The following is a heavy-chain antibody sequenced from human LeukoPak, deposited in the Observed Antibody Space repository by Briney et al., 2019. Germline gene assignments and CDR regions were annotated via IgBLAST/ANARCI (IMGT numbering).Heavy chain of an antibody. CDR2: IIPIFGTA. CDR1: GGTFSSYA. D-gene: IGHD3-22*01. J-gene: IGHJ5*02. Sequence: SVKVSCKASGGTFSSYAISWVRQAPGQGLEWMGRIIPIFGTANYAQKFQGRVTITTDESTSTAYMELSSLRSEDTAVYYCAREVYYDSSGYSFDPWGQGTLVTVSS. V-gene: IGHV1-69*05. CDR3: AREVYYDSSGYSFDP.